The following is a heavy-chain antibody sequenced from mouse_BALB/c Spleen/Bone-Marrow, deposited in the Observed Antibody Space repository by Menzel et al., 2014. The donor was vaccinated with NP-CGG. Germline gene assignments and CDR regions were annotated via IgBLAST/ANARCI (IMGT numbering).Heavy chain of an antibody. CDR3: ARQYGNYFDY. Sequence: QVHVKQSGAELVRPGSSVKISCKASGYAFSSYWMNWVKQRPGQGLEWIGQIYPGDGDTNYNEKFKGKATLTADKSSSTAYMQLSSLTSEDSAVYFCARQYGNYFDYWGQGTTLTVSS. J-gene: IGHJ2*01. CDR1: GYAFSSYW. CDR2: IYPGDGDT. V-gene: IGHV1-80*01. D-gene: IGHD2-10*02.